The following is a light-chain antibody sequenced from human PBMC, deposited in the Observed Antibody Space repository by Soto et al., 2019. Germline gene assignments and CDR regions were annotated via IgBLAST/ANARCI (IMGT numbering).Light chain of an antibody. CDR1: QSITSY. V-gene: IGKV1-39*01. Sequence: IQITQSPSSVSSSVGERVTITGRASQSITSYLNWYQQKLGKAPKLLIYAASSLQSGVPSRFSGSGSGTDFTLTISSLQPEDFATYYCQECNSTPQTFGQGTKVDIK. J-gene: IGKJ1*01. CDR2: AAS. CDR3: QECNSTPQT.